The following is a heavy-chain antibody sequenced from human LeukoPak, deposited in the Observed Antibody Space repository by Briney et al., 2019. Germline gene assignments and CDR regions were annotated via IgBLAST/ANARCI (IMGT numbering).Heavy chain of an antibody. J-gene: IGHJ4*02. D-gene: IGHD5-18*01. CDR3: AKDRGYSYGISEY. V-gene: IGHV3-74*03. CDR2: INGDGSTI. Sequence: GGSLRLSCAASGFTLSTYWMHWVRQAPGKGLVWVSRINGDGSTITYADSVKGRFTISRDNAKNTLYLQMNSLRVEDTAVYYCAKDRGYSYGISEYWGQGTLVTVSS. CDR1: GFTLSTYW.